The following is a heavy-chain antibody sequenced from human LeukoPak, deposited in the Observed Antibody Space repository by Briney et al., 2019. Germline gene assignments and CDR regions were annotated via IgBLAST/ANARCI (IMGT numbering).Heavy chain of an antibody. CDR1: GYTFTSYD. V-gene: IGHV1-8*01. CDR3: AISVAVFGELRGGGQFDY. Sequence: ASVKVSCKASGYTFTSYDINWVRQATGQGLEWMGWMNPNSGNTGYAQKFRGRVTMTRNTSISTAYMELSSLRSEDTAVYYCAISVAVFGELRGGGQFDYWGQGTLVTVSS. J-gene: IGHJ4*02. D-gene: IGHD1-26*01. CDR2: MNPNSGNT.